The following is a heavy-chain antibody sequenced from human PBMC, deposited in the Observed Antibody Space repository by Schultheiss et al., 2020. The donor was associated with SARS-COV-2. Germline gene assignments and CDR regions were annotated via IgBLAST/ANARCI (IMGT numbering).Heavy chain of an antibody. CDR3: ARDTNAYYDFWSGKYSGMDV. Sequence: SETLSLTCAVYGGSFSGYYWNWIRQPPGKGLEWIGYRSYSGISKYNPSLGSRVTILLDTSKNQISLKLRSVTAADTAVYYCARDTNAYYDFWSGKYSGMDVWGRGTTVTVSS. V-gene: IGHV4-59*01. CDR2: RSYSGIS. CDR1: GGSFSGYY. J-gene: IGHJ6*02. D-gene: IGHD3-3*01.